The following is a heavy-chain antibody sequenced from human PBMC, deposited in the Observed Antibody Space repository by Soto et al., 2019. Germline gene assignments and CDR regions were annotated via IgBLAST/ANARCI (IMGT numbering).Heavy chain of an antibody. CDR1: ELTCSSYA. CDR2: ISYDGSNK. CDR3: ARDKQGILTGYIQGGGMDV. V-gene: IGHV3-30-3*01. D-gene: IGHD3-9*01. Sequence: GGALRLSGAASELTCSSYALQWVRQAPGKGLEGVAVISYDGSNKYYADSVKGRFTISRDNSKDTLYLQMNSLRAEDTAVYYCARDKQGILTGYIQGGGMDVWGQGTTVTVSS. J-gene: IGHJ6*02.